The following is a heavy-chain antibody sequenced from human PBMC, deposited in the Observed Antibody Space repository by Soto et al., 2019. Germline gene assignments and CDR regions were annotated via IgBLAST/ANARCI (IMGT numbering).Heavy chain of an antibody. Sequence: PGGSLRLSCAASGFTFSSYAMHWVRQAPGKGLEWVALISYDGSKKYYADSVKGRFTISRDNSKNTLYLQMNSLRAEDTAVYYCAREYYYDSSGYSNYYYGMDVWGQGTTVTVSS. CDR2: ISYDGSKK. J-gene: IGHJ6*02. D-gene: IGHD3-22*01. CDR3: AREYYYDSSGYSNYYYGMDV. V-gene: IGHV3-30-3*01. CDR1: GFTFSSYA.